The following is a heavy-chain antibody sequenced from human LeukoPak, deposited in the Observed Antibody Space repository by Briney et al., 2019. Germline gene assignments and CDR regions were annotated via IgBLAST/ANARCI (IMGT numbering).Heavy chain of an antibody. J-gene: IGHJ4*02. CDR2: IFGAGTT. CDR3: ARAIQFGGYFDY. CDR1: GFTLSGDY. V-gene: IGHV3-53*01. D-gene: IGHD2-15*01. Sequence: GGSLGLSCAASGFTLSGDYMSWVRQAPGKGLEWVSVIFGAGTTYYADSVKGRFTISRDNSKNTLYLQMNSLRAEDTAVYYCARAIQFGGYFDYWGQGTLVTVST.